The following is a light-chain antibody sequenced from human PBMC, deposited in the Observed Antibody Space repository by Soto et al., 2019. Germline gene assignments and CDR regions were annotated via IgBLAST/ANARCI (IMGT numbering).Light chain of an antibody. Sequence: QSALTQPASVSGSPGQSITISCTGTSSDVGGYNYVSWYQQHPGKAPKLMIYDVSNRPSGVSNRFSGSKSGNTASLSISGLQAEDEADYYCSSYTSSRTYVVFGGGTQVTVL. CDR1: SSDVGGYNY. CDR2: DVS. CDR3: SSYTSSRTYVV. J-gene: IGLJ2*01. V-gene: IGLV2-14*01.